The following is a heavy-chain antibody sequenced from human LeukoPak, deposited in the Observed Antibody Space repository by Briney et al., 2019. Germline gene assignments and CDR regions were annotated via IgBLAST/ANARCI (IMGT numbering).Heavy chain of an antibody. Sequence: GRSLRLSCAASGFTFSSYAMHCVRQAPDKGLEWVAGLSYDGSDKYYEDSVKGRFTVSRDNSKNTLFLQMNSLRVDDTALYYCARDSNAWFQVHWGQGTLVTVSS. CDR1: GFTFSSYA. CDR2: LSYDGSDK. J-gene: IGHJ4*02. CDR3: ARDSNAWFQVH. D-gene: IGHD3-9*01. V-gene: IGHV3-30*04.